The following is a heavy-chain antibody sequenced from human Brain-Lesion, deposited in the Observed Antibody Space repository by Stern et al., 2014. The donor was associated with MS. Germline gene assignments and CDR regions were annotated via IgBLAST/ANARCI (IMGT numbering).Heavy chain of an antibody. V-gene: IGHV1-2*02. CDR3: ARDQRGITIFGVVTDYYYLGMDV. CDR1: GYIFTGYY. CDR2: INPNTGGT. Sequence: VQLVESGAEVKKPGASVKVSCKTSGYIFTGYYIHWVRQAPGHGLEWMAWINPNTGGTKYAQKVQGRVTMSRYTSISTAYVELSSLTSDDTAVYYCARDQRGITIFGVVTDYYYLGMDVWGQGTTVTVSS. D-gene: IGHD3-3*01. J-gene: IGHJ6*02.